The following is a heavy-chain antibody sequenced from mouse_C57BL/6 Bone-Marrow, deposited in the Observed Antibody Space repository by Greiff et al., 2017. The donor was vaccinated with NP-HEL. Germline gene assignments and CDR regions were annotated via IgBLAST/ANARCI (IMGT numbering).Heavy chain of an antibody. V-gene: IGHV1-22*01. J-gene: IGHJ4*01. CDR3: ARGGSSSYYAMDY. D-gene: IGHD1-1*01. CDR1: GYTFTDYN. CDR2: INPNNGGT. Sequence: EVQLQQSGPELVKPGASVKMSCKASGYTFTDYNMHWVKQSHGKSLEWIGYINPNNGGTSYNQKFKGKATLTVNKSSSTADMELRSLTSEDSAVYYCARGGSSSYYAMDYWGQGTSVTVSS.